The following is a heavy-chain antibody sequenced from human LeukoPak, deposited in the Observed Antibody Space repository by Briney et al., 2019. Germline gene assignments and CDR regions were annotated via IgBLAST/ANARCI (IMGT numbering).Heavy chain of an antibody. V-gene: IGHV1-18*01. J-gene: IGHJ4*02. CDR3: ASSTIFGVVIPDFDY. CDR1: GYTFTSYG. CDR2: ISAYNGNT. Sequence: ASVKVSCKASGYTFTSYGISWVRQAPGQGLEWMGWISAYNGNTNCAQKLQGRVTMTTDTSTSTAYMELRSLRSDDTAVYYCASSTIFGVVIPDFDYWGQGTLVTVSS. D-gene: IGHD3-3*01.